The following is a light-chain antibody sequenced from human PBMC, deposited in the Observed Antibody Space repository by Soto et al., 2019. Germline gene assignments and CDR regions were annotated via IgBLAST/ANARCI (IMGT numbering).Light chain of an antibody. CDR2: EVS. CDR3: SSFTTSSTYV. V-gene: IGLV2-18*02. CDR1: SNDIGSYNR. J-gene: IGLJ1*01. Sequence: QSVLTQPPSVSGSPGQSVAISCTGTSNDIGSYNRVAWYQQPPGTAPKLIIYEVSNRPSGVPDHFSGSKSGNTASLTISGLQAEDEADYYCSSFTTSSTYVFGTGTKVTVL.